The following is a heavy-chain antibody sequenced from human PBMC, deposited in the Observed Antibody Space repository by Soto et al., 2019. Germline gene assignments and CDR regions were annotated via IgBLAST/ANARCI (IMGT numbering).Heavy chain of an antibody. V-gene: IGHV4-59*08. D-gene: IGHD1-7*01. CDR1: GGSISSYY. Sequence: SETLSLTCTVSGGSISSYYWSWIRQPPGKGLEWIGYIYYSGSTNYNPSLKSRVTISVDTSKNQFSLKLSSVTAADTAVYYCASQSRANWNYVGESFDYWGQGTLVTVSS. CDR2: IYYSGST. CDR3: ASQSRANWNYVGESFDY. J-gene: IGHJ4*02.